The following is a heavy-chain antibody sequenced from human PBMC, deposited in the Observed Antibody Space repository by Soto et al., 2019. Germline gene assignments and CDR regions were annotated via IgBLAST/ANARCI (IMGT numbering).Heavy chain of an antibody. D-gene: IGHD2-21*02. V-gene: IGHV3-23*01. J-gene: IGHJ1*01. Sequence: EVQLLESGGGLVQPGGSLRLSCAASGLTFSNYGMTWVRQAPGKGLEWVSAISGSGDTYNVDSLKGRFTISRDNSTSTLFLQMNNLRDEDTAVYYCATYGGDSGGFEYFKHWGQGTLVTVSS. CDR1: GLTFSNYG. CDR2: ISGSGDT. CDR3: ATYGGDSGGFEYFKH.